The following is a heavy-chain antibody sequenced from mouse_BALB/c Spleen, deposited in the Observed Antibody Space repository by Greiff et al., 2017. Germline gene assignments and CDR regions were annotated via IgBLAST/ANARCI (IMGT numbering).Heavy chain of an antibody. D-gene: IGHD2-3*01. J-gene: IGHJ4*01. CDR2: ISYDGSN. CDR3: AKGYDGFSYAMDY. Sequence: VQLKQSGPGLVKPSQSLSLTCSVTGYSITSGYYWNWIRQFPGNKLEWMGYISYDGSNNYNPSLKNRISITRDTSKNQFFLKLNSVTTEDTATYYCAKGYDGFSYAMDYWGQGTSVTVSS. V-gene: IGHV3-6*02. CDR1: GYSITSGYY.